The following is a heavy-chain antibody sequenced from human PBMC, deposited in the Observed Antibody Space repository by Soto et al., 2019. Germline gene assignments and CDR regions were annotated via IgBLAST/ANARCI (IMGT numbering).Heavy chain of an antibody. CDR1: GYTFTSYA. V-gene: IGHV1-3*01. D-gene: IGHD2-2*02. CDR3: ASLKLAAAIRGHWNFDY. Sequence: ASVKVSCKASGYTFTSYAMHWVRQAPGQRLEWMGWINAGNGNTKYSQKFQGRVTITRDTSASTAYMELSSLRSEDTAVYYCASLKLAAAIRGHWNFDYWGQGTLVTVSS. CDR2: INAGNGNT. J-gene: IGHJ4*02.